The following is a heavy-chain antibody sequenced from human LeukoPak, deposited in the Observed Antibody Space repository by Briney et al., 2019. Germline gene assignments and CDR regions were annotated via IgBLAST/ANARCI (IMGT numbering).Heavy chain of an antibody. Sequence: NPSETLSLTCAAYGGSFSGYYWSWLRQPPGKGLEWIGEINHSGSTNYNPSLKSRVTISVDTSKNQFSLKLSSVTAADTAVYYCARDPQFVAATFNWFDPWGQGTLVTVSS. CDR2: INHSGST. J-gene: IGHJ5*02. CDR3: ARDPQFVAATFNWFDP. V-gene: IGHV4-34*01. CDR1: GGSFSGYY. D-gene: IGHD1-26*01.